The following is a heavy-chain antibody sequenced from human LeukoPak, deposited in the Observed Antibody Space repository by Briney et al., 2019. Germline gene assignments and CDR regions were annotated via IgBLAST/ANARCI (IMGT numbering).Heavy chain of an antibody. CDR3: ARDPDGYKFFDY. Sequence: PSETLSLTCTVSGGSIGSYFWHWIRQPPGKGLEWMGYIFDSGTTAHNPSLKRRVTMSVDTSKNQFSLNLSSVTAADTAVYYCARDPDGYKFFDYWGRGSPVTVSS. V-gene: IGHV4-59*01. D-gene: IGHD5-24*01. J-gene: IGHJ4*02. CDR1: GGSIGSYF. CDR2: IFDSGTT.